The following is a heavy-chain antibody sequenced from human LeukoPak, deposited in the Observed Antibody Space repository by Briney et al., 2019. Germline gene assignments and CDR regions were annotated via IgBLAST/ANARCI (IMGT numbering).Heavy chain of an antibody. V-gene: IGHV4-34*01. Sequence: SETLSLTCAVYGGSFSGYYWSWIRQPPGKGLEWIGEINHSGSTDYNPSLKSRVTISVDTSKNQFSLKLCSVTAADTAVYYCAEIQEGWSSVWFDPWGQGTLVTVSS. J-gene: IGHJ5*02. CDR1: GGSFSGYY. D-gene: IGHD3-10*01. CDR3: AEIQEGWSSVWFDP. CDR2: INHSGST.